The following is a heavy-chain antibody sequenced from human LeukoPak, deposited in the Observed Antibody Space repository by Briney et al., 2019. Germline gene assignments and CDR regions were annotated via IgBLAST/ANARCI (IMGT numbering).Heavy chain of an antibody. D-gene: IGHD3-10*02. CDR1: GFTFSSYW. CDR3: ARGRITMF. CDR2: IKEDGSKK. J-gene: IGHJ4*02. Sequence: GGSLRLSCAASGFTFSSYWMSWVRQAPGKGLEWVANIKEDGSKKYYVDSVKGRFTISRDNAKNSLYLQLNSLRAEDTAFYYCARGRITMFWGQGILVTVSS. V-gene: IGHV3-7*01.